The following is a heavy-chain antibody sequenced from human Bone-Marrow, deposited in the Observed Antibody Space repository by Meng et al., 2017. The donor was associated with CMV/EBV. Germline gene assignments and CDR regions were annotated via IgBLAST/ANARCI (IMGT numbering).Heavy chain of an antibody. V-gene: IGHV1-46*01. J-gene: IGHJ6*02. D-gene: IGHD1-26*01. CDR3: ARDGVCEEWELLCWYYYYGMDV. CDR1: GYTFTSYY. CDR2: INPSGGST. Sequence: ASVKVSCKASGYTFTSYYMHWVRQAPGQGLEWMGIINPSGGSTSYAQKFQGRVTMTRDTSTSTVYMELSSLRSEDTAVYYWARDGVCEEWELLCWYYYYGMDVWGQGTTVTVSS.